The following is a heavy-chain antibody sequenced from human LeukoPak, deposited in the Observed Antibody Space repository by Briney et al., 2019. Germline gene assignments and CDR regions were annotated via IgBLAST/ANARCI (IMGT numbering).Heavy chain of an antibody. CDR1: GFPFSSYA. CDR2: ISGSGAGT. J-gene: IGHJ4*02. D-gene: IGHD2-8*01. V-gene: IGHV3-23*01. CDR3: AKMVREFYTISYYFDY. Sequence: GGSLILSCAVSGFPFSSYAMNWVRQAPGKGLEWVLGISGSGAGTYYADSVKGRFTISRDNSKNTLYLQMNSLRAEDTAVYYCAKMVREFYTISYYFDYWGQGTLVTVSS.